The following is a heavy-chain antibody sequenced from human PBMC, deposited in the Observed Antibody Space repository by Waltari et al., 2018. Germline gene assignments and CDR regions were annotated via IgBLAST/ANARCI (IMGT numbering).Heavy chain of an antibody. D-gene: IGHD3-3*01. J-gene: IGHJ4*02. CDR1: GFTFSSYA. CDR2: ISGSCGST. CDR3: AKTPGKSGYFYYFDY. Sequence: EVQLLESGGGLVQPGGSLRLSCAASGFTFSSYAMSWVRQAPGKGLEWVSAISGSCGSTYYADSVKGRFTISRDNSKNTLYLQMNSLRAEDTAVYYCAKTPGKSGYFYYFDYWGQGTLVTVSS. V-gene: IGHV3-23*01.